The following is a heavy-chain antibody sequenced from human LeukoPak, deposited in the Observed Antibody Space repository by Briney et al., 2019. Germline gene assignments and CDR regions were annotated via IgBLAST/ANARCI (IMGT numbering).Heavy chain of an antibody. J-gene: IGHJ3*02. CDR2: INPNSGGT. CDR3: ARSWIQLWLRASAFDI. Sequence: ASVKVSCKASGYTFTSYYMHWVRQAPGQGLEWMGWINPNSGGTNYAQKFQGRVTMTRDTSISTAYMELSRLRSDDTAVYYCARSWIQLWLRASAFDIWGQGTMVTVSS. V-gene: IGHV1-2*02. D-gene: IGHD5-18*01. CDR1: GYTFTSYY.